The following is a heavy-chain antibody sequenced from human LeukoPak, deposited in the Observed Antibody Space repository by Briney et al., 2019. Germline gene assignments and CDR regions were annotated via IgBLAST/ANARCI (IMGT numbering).Heavy chain of an antibody. V-gene: IGHV3-43*01. CDR1: GFTFHDHT. CDR2: ISWDGDVT. CDR3: TKDPAYSSSWFGYFDY. D-gene: IGHD6-13*01. Sequence: GGALRLSCAASGFTFHDHTMHWVRQGPGKRVEWGALISWDGDVTYYADSVKGRFTISRDNSRNSLYLQMNRLRTEDTALYSCTKDPAYSSSWFGYFDYWGQGTLVTVSS. J-gene: IGHJ4*02.